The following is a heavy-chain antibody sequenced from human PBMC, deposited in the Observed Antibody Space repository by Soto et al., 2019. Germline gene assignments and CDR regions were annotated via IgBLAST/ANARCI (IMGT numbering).Heavy chain of an antibody. Sequence: PSETLSLTCTVSGGSISSYFWSWIRQPPGRGLEWIGHIHYSGSTNYNPSLKSRVTISVDTSKNQVSLKLSSVTAADTAVYYCARDRSGSYYPSFFAYWGQGILVTVSS. CDR1: GGSISSYF. J-gene: IGHJ4*02. CDR2: IHYSGST. D-gene: IGHD1-26*01. CDR3: ARDRSGSYYPSFFAY. V-gene: IGHV4-59*01.